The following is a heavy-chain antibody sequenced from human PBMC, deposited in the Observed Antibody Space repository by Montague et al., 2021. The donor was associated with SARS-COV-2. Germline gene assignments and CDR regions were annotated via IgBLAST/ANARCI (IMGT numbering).Heavy chain of an antibody. CDR2: ISSSSSYI. D-gene: IGHD3-10*01. CDR1: GFTFSSYS. V-gene: IGHV3-21*01. Sequence: SLRLSCAASGFTFSSYSMNWVRQAPGKGLEWVSSISSSSSYIYYADSVKGRFTISRDNAKNSLYLQMNSLRAEDTAVYYCARLYYYGSGRRMGYYHYGMDVWGQGTTVTVSS. CDR3: ARLYYYGSGRRMGYYHYGMDV. J-gene: IGHJ6*02.